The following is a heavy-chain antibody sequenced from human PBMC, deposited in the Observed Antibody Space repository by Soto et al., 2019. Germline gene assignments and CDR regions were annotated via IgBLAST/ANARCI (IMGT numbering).Heavy chain of an antibody. CDR3: AKGYYRYDSSGYCDY. Sequence: EVQLLESGGGLVQPGGSLRLSCAASGFTFSSYAMSWVRQAPGKGLEWVSAISGSGGSTYYADSVKGRFTISRDNSKNTLYLQMNSLRAADTAVYYCAKGYYRYDSSGYCDYWGQGTLVTVSS. CDR2: ISGSGGST. J-gene: IGHJ4*02. V-gene: IGHV3-23*01. D-gene: IGHD3-22*01. CDR1: GFTFSSYA.